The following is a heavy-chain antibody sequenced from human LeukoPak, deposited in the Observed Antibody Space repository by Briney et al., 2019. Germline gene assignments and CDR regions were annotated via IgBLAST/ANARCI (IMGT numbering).Heavy chain of an antibody. CDR1: XTFNGXX. CDR3: AXXXXXLRWYY. D-gene: IGHD4-23*01. CDR2: INPNSGGT. V-gene: IGHV1-2*02. Sequence: XTFNGXXIHWVRQAPGQGLEXXGWINPNSGGTNYAQKFQGRVTMTRDRSXSTAYMELSRLRSDDRGGYYCAXXXXXLRWYYWGQGTLVTVSS. J-gene: IGHJ4*02.